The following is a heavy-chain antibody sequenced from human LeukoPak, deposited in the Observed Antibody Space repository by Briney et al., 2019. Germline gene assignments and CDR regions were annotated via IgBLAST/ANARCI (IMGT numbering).Heavy chain of an antibody. CDR3: ARDRVTDGYNYGNDY. J-gene: IGHJ4*02. D-gene: IGHD5-24*01. CDR2: INANSGAT. CDR1: GYTFTDYD. V-gene: IGHV1-2*02. Sequence: GASVTVSCKASGYTFTDYDIHWVRQAAGQGLEGMGWINANSGATNSAQKFQGRVTMTRDTSISTAYMELNRLRSDDTAVYYCARDRVTDGYNYGNDYWGQGTLVTVSS.